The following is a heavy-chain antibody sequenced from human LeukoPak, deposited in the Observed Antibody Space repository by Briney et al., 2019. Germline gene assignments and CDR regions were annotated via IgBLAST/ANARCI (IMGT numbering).Heavy chain of an antibody. Sequence: GGSLRLSCAASGFTFSSYAMSWVRQAPGKGLEWVSAISGSGGSTYYADSVKGRFTISRDNAKNSLYLQMNSLRAEDTALYYCAKGRVAGLFDYWGQGTLVTVSS. CDR1: GFTFSSYA. D-gene: IGHD6-19*01. V-gene: IGHV3-23*01. J-gene: IGHJ4*02. CDR3: AKGRVAGLFDY. CDR2: ISGSGGST.